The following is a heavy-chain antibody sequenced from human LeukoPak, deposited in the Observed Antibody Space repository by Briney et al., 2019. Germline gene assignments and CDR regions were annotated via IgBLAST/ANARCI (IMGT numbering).Heavy chain of an antibody. CDR1: GFTFSSYE. V-gene: IGHV3-48*03. D-gene: IGHD2-2*01. Sequence: GESLRLSCAASGFTFSSYEMNWVRQAPGKGLECVSYISSSSSSIYYAASVKGRFTISRDTAKNSLFLQMNSLRAEDTAVYYCARRYCSTTSCLFDYWGQGTLVTVSS. CDR2: ISSSSSSI. J-gene: IGHJ4*02. CDR3: ARRYCSTTSCLFDY.